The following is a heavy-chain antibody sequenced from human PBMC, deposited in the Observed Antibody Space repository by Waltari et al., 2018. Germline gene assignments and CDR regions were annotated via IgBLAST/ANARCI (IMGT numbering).Heavy chain of an antibody. CDR2: IIPIFGTA. Sequence: VQLVQSGAEVKKPGSSVKVSCKASGGTFSSYAISWVRQAPGQGLERMGGIIPIFGTANYAQKFQGRVTITADESTSTAYMELSSLRSEDTAVYYCARRGYCSGGSCYYYYGMDVWGQGTTVTVSS. V-gene: IGHV1-69*13. CDR1: GGTFSSYA. D-gene: IGHD2-15*01. CDR3: ARRGYCSGGSCYYYYGMDV. J-gene: IGHJ6*02.